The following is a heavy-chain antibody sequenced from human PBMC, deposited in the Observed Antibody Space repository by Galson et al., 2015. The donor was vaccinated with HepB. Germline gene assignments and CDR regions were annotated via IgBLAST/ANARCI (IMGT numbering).Heavy chain of an antibody. V-gene: IGHV1-69*06. CDR1: GGTFSSYA. D-gene: IGHD3-9*01. Sequence: SVKVSCKASGGTFSSYAISWVRQAHGQGFEWMGGTIPIFGTANYAQKFHGRVTITADKSTSTAYMELSSLRSEDTAVYYCARGYYDILTGYYTGDYYYGIDVWGQGTTVTVSS. J-gene: IGHJ6*02. CDR3: ARGYYDILTGYYTGDYYYGIDV. CDR2: TIPIFGTA.